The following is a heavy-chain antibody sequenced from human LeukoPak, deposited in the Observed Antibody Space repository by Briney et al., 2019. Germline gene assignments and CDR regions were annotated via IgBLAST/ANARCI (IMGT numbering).Heavy chain of an antibody. J-gene: IGHJ4*02. D-gene: IGHD6-19*01. CDR1: GFSVSSKY. CDR3: TKLKGWYGDGYSDY. V-gene: IGHV3-53*01. CDR2: IYSGGTT. Sequence: PGGSLRLSCAASGFSVSSKYMSWVRQPAGKGLEWVSVIYSGGTTFYADSVKGRFTISRDNSKNTLYLQMNSLRPDDTAVYYCTKLKGWYGDGYSDYWGPGILVTVSS.